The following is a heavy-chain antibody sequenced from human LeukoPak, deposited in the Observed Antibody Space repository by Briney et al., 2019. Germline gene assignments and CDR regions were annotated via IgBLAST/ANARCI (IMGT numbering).Heavy chain of an antibody. V-gene: IGHV4-39*07. Sequence: SETLSLTCTVSGGSISSSSYYWGWIRQPPGKGLEWIGSIYYSGSTYYNPSLKSRVTISVDTSKNQFSLKLSSVTAADTAVYCCARLAAREFDYWGQGTLVTVSS. D-gene: IGHD2-15*01. CDR3: ARLAAREFDY. J-gene: IGHJ4*02. CDR1: GGSISSSSYY. CDR2: IYYSGST.